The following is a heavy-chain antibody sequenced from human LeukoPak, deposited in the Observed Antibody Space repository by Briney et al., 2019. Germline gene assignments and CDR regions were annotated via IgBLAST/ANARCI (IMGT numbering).Heavy chain of an antibody. CDR1: GFTVSTTY. V-gene: IGHV3-53*01. CDR2: IYTGGST. J-gene: IGHJ4*02. Sequence: GGSLRLSCAASGFTVSTTYMTWVRQAPGKGLEWVSVIYTGGSTYYADSVKGRFTISRDISKNTLYLRMNSLRAEDTAVYYCARGTVTAPDYWGQGTLVTVSS. CDR3: ARGTVTAPDY. D-gene: IGHD4-17*01.